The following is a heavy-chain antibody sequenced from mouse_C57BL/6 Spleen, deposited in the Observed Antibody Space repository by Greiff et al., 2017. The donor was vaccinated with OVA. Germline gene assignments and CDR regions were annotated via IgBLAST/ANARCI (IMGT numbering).Heavy chain of an antibody. J-gene: IGHJ4*01. CDR3: ARPLRPLYAMDY. CDR2: INPSNGGT. CDR1: GYTFTLYW. Sequence: QVQLQQPGPSLVPPVASVKLSCKASGYTFTLYWMHWVKQRPGQGLEWIGNINPSNGGTNYNEKFKSKATLTVDKSSSTAYMQLSSLTSEDSAVYYCARPLRPLYAMDYWGQGTSVTVSS. D-gene: IGHD1-2*01. V-gene: IGHV1-53*01.